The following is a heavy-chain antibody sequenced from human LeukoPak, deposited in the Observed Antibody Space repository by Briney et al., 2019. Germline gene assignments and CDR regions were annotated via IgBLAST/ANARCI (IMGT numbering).Heavy chain of an antibody. CDR3: ARDLGGDGYKQGGFDY. Sequence: GGSLRLSCAASGFTISSYSMSWVRQAPGKGLEWVSGISDSAGSTYYADSAKGRFTISRDNSRNTLYLQMNSLRAEDTAVYYCARDLGGDGYKQGGFDYWGQGILVTVSS. CDR2: ISDSAGST. V-gene: IGHV3-23*01. CDR1: GFTISSYS. J-gene: IGHJ4*02. D-gene: IGHD5-24*01.